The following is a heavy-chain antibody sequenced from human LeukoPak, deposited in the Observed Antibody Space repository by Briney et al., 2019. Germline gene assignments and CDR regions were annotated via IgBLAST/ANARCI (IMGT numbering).Heavy chain of an antibody. Sequence: PGGSLRLSCATSGFTFSSYAMSWVRQAPGKGLEWVSAISGSGGSTYYADSVKGRFTISRDNSKNTLYLQMNSLRAEDTAVYYCATVLYYYGSGSYNLDYWGQGTLVTVSS. CDR2: ISGSGGST. CDR1: GFTFSSYA. V-gene: IGHV3-23*01. J-gene: IGHJ4*02. D-gene: IGHD3-10*01. CDR3: ATVLYYYGSGSYNLDY.